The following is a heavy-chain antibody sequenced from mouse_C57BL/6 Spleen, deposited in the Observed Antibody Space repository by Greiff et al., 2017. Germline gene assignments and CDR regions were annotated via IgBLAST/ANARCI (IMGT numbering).Heavy chain of an antibody. CDR3: AKGSSYGYFDV. D-gene: IGHD1-1*01. CDR2: FHPYNDDT. V-gene: IGHV1-47*01. J-gene: IGHJ1*03. CDR1: GYTFTTYP. Sequence: VMLVESGAELVKPGASVKMSCKASGYTFTTYPIEWMKQNHGKSLEWIGNFHPYNDDTKYNEKFKGKATLTVEKSSSTVYLELSRLTSDDSAVYYCAKGSSYGYFDVWGTGTTVTVSS.